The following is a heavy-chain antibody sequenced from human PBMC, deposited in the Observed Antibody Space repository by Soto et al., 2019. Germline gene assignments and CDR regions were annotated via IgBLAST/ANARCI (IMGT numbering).Heavy chain of an antibody. CDR2: IYYSGST. Sequence: PSETLSLTCAVYGGSFSGYYWSWIRQPPGKGLEWIGYIYYSGSTNYNPSLKSRVTISVGTSKNQFSLKLSSVTAADTAVYYCASFDCSSCPRFDHWVKGPRFT. CDR1: GGSFSGYY. V-gene: IGHV4-59*01. CDR3: ASFDCSSCPRFDH. J-gene: IGHJ4*02. D-gene: IGHD6-13*01.